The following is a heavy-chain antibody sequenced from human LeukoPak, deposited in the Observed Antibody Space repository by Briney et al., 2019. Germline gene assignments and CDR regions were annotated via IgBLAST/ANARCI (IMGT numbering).Heavy chain of an antibody. CDR3: ARGGRWAPEVPITYYFDS. J-gene: IGHJ4*01. D-gene: IGHD4-23*01. Sequence: PGGSLRLSCAASGFTFSSHDMNWVRQAPGKGLEWLAYISDAGNTVYYADSAKGRFTISRDNAEDSVSLQMNSLSADDTAVYYCARGGRWAPEVPITYYFDSWGHGSPVTVSS. V-gene: IGHV3-48*03. CDR1: GFTFSSHD. CDR2: ISDAGNTV.